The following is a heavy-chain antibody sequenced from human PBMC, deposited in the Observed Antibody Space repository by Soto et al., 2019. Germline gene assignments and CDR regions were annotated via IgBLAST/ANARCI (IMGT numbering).Heavy chain of an antibody. J-gene: IGHJ6*02. CDR1: GFTFSSYG. V-gene: IGHV3-33*01. CDR2: IWYDGSNK. D-gene: IGHD5-18*01. Sequence: QVQLVESGGGVVQPGRSLRLPCAASGFTFSSYGMHWVRQAPGKGLEWVAVIWYDGSNKYYADSVKGRFTISRDNSKNTLYLPMNSLRAEDTAVYYCASGYDYYYYGMDVWGQGTTVTVSS. CDR3: ASGYDYYYYGMDV.